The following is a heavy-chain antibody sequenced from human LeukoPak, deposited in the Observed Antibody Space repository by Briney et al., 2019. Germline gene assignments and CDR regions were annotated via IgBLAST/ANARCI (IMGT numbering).Heavy chain of an antibody. CDR2: INHSGST. V-gene: IGHV4-61*08. CDR3: ARLLRRNPLEVRAQGGSIDP. CDR1: GGSISSGGYY. D-gene: IGHD3-10*01. J-gene: IGHJ5*02. Sequence: PSETLSLTCTVSGGSISSGGYYWSWIRQPPGKGLEWIGEINHSGSTNYNPSLKSRVTISVDTSKNQFSLKLSSVTAADTAVYYCARLLRRNPLEVRAQGGSIDPWGQGTLVTVSS.